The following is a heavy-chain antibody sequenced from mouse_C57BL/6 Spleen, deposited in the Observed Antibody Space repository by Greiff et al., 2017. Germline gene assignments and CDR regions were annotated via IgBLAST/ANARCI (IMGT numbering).Heavy chain of an antibody. J-gene: IGHJ1*03. CDR2: IDPNSGGT. CDR1: GYTFTSYW. V-gene: IGHV1-72*01. Sequence: QVQLQQSGAELVKPGASVKLSCKASGYTFTSYWMHWVKQRPGRGLEWIGRIDPNSGGTKYNEKFKSKATLTVDKPSSTAYLQLSRLTSEDSAVYYCARWGEILRYFDVWGTGTTVTVSS. D-gene: IGHD5-1-1*01. CDR3: ARWGEILRYFDV.